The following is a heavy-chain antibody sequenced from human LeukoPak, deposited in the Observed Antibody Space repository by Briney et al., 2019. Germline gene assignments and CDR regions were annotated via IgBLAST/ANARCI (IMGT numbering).Heavy chain of an antibody. J-gene: IGHJ4*02. CDR2: IYSGGST. CDR1: GLTVSSNY. CDR3: ASANRFCSGGTCYGY. Sequence: GGSLRLSCAASGLTVSSNYMNWVRQAPGKGLEWVSVIYSGGSTYYADSVKGRFTISRDNSKNTLYLQMNSLRAEDTAVYYCASANRFCSGGTCYGYWGQGALVTVSS. D-gene: IGHD2-15*01. V-gene: IGHV3-66*01.